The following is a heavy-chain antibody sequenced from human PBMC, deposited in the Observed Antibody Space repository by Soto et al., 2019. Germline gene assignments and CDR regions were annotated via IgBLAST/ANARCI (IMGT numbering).Heavy chain of an antibody. Sequence: ESVGGVVQPGRSLRLSCAASGFTFSSYAMHWVRQAPGKGLEWVAVISYDGSNKYYADSVKGRFTISRDNSKNTLYLQMNSLRAEDTAVYYCARDFGITYSYGYWGQGTLVTVSS. CDR3: ARDFGITYSYGY. V-gene: IGHV3-30-3*01. D-gene: IGHD5-18*01. CDR2: ISYDGSNK. CDR1: GFTFSSYA. J-gene: IGHJ4*02.